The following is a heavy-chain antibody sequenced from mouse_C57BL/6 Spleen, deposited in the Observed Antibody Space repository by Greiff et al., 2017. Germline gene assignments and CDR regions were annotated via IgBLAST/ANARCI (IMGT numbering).Heavy chain of an antibody. V-gene: IGHV1-22*01. Sequence: EVQLQESGPELVKPGASVKMSCKASGYTFTDYNMHWVKQSHGKSLEWIGYINPNNGGTSYNQKFKGKATLTVNKSSSTAYMELRSLTSEDSAVYYWARSAGKSVWFDYWGEGTTLTVSS. J-gene: IGHJ2*01. D-gene: IGHD4-1*01. CDR1: GYTFTDYN. CDR3: ARSAGKSVWFDY. CDR2: INPNNGGT.